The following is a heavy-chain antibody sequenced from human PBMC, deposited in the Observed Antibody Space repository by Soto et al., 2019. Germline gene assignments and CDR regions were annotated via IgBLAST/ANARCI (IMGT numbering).Heavy chain of an antibody. D-gene: IGHD6-13*01. J-gene: IGHJ4*02. CDR1: GFTFSSNA. CDR3: AKGGGSSWYAISAFDY. V-gene: IGHV3-23*01. CDR2: ISGSGGTT. Sequence: DVQLLESGGGLVQPGGSLRLSCEASGFTFSSNAVSWVRQAPGKGLEWVSTISGSGGTTYYADSVKGRFTISRDNSKNTLYLQMNSLRAEDTAVYYCAKGGGSSWYAISAFDYWGQGTLVTVSS.